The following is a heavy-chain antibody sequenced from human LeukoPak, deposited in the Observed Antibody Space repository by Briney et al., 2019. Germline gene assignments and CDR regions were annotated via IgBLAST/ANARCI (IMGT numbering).Heavy chain of an antibody. J-gene: IGHJ4*02. D-gene: IGHD1-26*01. V-gene: IGHV4-34*01. Sequence: SETLSLTCAVYGGSFSGYYWSWIRQPPGKGLEWIGEINHSGSTNYNPSLKSRVTISVDTSKNQFSLKLSSVTAADTAVYYCARDQVGATDYFDYWGQGTLVTVSS. CDR1: GGSFSGYY. CDR3: ARDQVGATDYFDY. CDR2: INHSGST.